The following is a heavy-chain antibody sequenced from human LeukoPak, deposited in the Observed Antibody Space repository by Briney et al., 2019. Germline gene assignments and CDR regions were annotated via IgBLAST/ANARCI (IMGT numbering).Heavy chain of an antibody. CDR3: AREYYYDSSGYSNFDY. CDR1: GGSISSSSYY. D-gene: IGHD3-22*01. Sequence: SETLSLTCTVSGGSISSSSYYWGWIRQPPGKGLEWIGSIYHSGSTYYNPSLKSRVTISVDTSKNQFSLKLSSVTAADTAVYYCAREYYYDSSGYSNFDYWGQGTLVTVSS. CDR2: IYHSGST. J-gene: IGHJ4*02. V-gene: IGHV4-39*07.